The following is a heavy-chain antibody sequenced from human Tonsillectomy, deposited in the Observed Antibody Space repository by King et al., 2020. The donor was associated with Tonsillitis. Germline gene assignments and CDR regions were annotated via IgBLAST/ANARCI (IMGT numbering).Heavy chain of an antibody. J-gene: IGHJ3*02. V-gene: IGHV3-11*01. D-gene: IGHD2-15*01. CDR1: GFTFSDYY. CDR3: AGGGGYCSGGSCYPFDAFDI. CDR2: ISVSGSTI. Sequence: VQLVESGGGLVKPGGSLTLSCAASGFTFSDYYMTWIRQAPGKGLEWVSYISVSGSTIYYADSVKGRFTISRDNAKNSLYLQMNSLRAEDTAVYYCAGGGGYCSGGSCYPFDAFDIWGQGTMVTVSS.